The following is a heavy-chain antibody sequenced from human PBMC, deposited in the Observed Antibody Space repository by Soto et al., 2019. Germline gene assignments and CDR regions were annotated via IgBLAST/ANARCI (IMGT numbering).Heavy chain of an antibody. CDR3: ARVLSARPNRHYFDY. CDR1: GGSISSYY. CDR2: IYYSGST. J-gene: IGHJ4*02. V-gene: IGHV4-59*12. D-gene: IGHD2-2*01. Sequence: SETLSLTCTVSGGSISSYYWSWIRQPPGKGLEWIGYIYYSGSTNYNPSLKSRVTISVDTSKNQFSLKLSSVTAADTAVYYCARVLSARPNRHYFDYWGQGTLVTVS.